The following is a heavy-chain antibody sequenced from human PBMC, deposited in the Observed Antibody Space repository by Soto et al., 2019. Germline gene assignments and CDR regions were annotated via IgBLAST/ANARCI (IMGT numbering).Heavy chain of an antibody. J-gene: IGHJ3*02. CDR2: TYYRSKWYN. D-gene: IGHD6-13*01. CDR3: ASGKAAAGDLFDI. V-gene: IGHV6-1*01. CDR1: GDSVSSNSAA. Sequence: SHTPSITCAISGDSVSSNSAAWNWIRQSPSRGLEWLGRTYYRSKWYNDYAVSVKSRITINPDTSKNQFSLQLNSVTPKDTAVYYCASGKAAAGDLFDIWGQGTMVTVS.